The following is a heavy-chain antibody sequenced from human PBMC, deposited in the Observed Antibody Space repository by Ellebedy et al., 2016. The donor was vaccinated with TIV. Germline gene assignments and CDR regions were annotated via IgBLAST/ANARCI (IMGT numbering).Heavy chain of an antibody. Sequence: SVKVSXXASGYTFTSYGISWVRQAPGQGLEWMGGIIPIFGTANYAQKFQGRVTITADESTSTAYMELSSLRSEDTAVYYCARDGFCSSTSCYGYYYYGMDVWGQGTTVTVSS. V-gene: IGHV1-69*13. CDR1: GYTFTSYG. J-gene: IGHJ6*02. D-gene: IGHD2-2*01. CDR2: IIPIFGTA. CDR3: ARDGFCSSTSCYGYYYYGMDV.